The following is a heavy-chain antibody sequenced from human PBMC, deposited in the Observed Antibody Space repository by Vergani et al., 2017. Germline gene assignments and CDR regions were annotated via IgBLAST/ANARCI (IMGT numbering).Heavy chain of an antibody. D-gene: IGHD3-22*01. CDR3: ARVHEPKTYYYDSSGYYHFDY. Sequence: EVQLLESGGGLVQPGGSLRLSCAASGFTFSSYAMSWVRQAPGKGLEWVSAISGSGGSTYYADPVKGRFTISRDNSKNTLYLQMNSLRAEDTAVYYCARVHEPKTYYYDSSGYYHFDYWGQGTLVTVSS. CDR2: ISGSGGST. V-gene: IGHV3-23*01. CDR1: GFTFSSYA. J-gene: IGHJ4*02.